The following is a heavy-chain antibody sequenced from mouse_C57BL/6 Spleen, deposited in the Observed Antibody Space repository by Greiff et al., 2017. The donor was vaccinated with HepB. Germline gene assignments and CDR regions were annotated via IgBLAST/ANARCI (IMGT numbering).Heavy chain of an antibody. CDR2: INYDGSST. CDR1: GFTFSDYY. D-gene: IGHD4-1*01. V-gene: IGHV5-16*01. Sequence: DVKLVESAGGLVQPGSSMKLSCTASGFTFSDYYMAWVRQVPEKGLEWVANINYDGSSTYYLDSLKSRFIISRDNAKNILYLQMSSLKSEDTATYYCARDRGTGLDYWGQGTTLTVSS. J-gene: IGHJ2*01. CDR3: ARDRGTGLDY.